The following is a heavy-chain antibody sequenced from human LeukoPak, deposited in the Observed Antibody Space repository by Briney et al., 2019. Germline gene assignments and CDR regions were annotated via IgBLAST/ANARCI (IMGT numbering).Heavy chain of an antibody. CDR1: GGSISTYY. CDR2: IYYTGST. Sequence: PSETLSLTCTVSGGSISTYYWSWIRQAPGKGLEWIGYIYYTGSTNYNPSLKSRVTISLDTSKNQFSLKLTSVTAADTAVYFCARGTYYSDSSGYSYYSYYYMDVWGKGTTVTISS. CDR3: ARGTYYSDSSGYSYYSYYYMDV. D-gene: IGHD3-22*01. V-gene: IGHV4-59*01. J-gene: IGHJ6*03.